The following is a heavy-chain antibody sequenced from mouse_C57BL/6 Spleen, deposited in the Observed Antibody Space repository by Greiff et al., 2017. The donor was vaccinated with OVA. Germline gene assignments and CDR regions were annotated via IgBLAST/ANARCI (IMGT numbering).Heavy chain of an antibody. J-gene: IGHJ2*01. CDR1: GYTFTSYW. D-gene: IGHD2-4*01. Sequence: QVQLQQPGAELVKPGASVKLSCKASGYTFTSYWMRWVKQRPGQGLEWIGMIHPNSGSTNYNEKFKSKATLTVDKSSSTAYMQLSSLTSEDSAVYYCARSECYYDYEDYWGQGTTLTVSS. V-gene: IGHV1-64*01. CDR3: ARSECYYDYEDY. CDR2: IHPNSGST.